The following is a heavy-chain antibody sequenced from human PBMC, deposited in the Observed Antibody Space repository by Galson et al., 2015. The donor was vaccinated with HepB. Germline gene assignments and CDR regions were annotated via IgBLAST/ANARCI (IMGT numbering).Heavy chain of an antibody. CDR1: GYIFTHYG. CDR3: ARDPYYDSSGYPLATNWFDP. V-gene: IGHV1-18*04. CDR2: ISVYNGNT. J-gene: IGHJ5*02. D-gene: IGHD3-22*01. Sequence: SVKVSCKASGYIFTHYGISWVRQAPGQGLEWMGWISVYNGNTNYAPKFQGRVTMTTDTSTSTAYMELRSLRSDDTAVYCCARDPYYDSSGYPLATNWFDPWGQGTLVTVAS.